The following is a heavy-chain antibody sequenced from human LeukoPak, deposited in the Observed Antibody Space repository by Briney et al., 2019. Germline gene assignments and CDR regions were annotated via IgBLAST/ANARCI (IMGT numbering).Heavy chain of an antibody. D-gene: IGHD3/OR15-3a*01. CDR2: IYYSGST. CDR3: ARHLGWDSNYFDF. J-gene: IGHJ4*02. V-gene: IGHV4-39*01. Sequence: SETLSLTCTVSGGSISSSSYYWGWIRQPPGKGLEWIGSIYYSGSTYYNPSLKSRVTISVDTSKNQFSLKLSSVTAADTAVYYCARHLGWDSNYFDFWGQGIPVTVSS. CDR1: GGSISSSSYY.